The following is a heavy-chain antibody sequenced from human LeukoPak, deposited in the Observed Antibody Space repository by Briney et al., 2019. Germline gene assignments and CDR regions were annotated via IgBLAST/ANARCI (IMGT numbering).Heavy chain of an antibody. D-gene: IGHD7-27*01. Sequence: ASVKVACKASGYNFNAYYIHWVRQAPGQGLEWMGWINLKSGGIESAQRFQDRVTMTRDMSITTAYMELTRLRPDDTAIYFCAREQQIVWGREREFDYWGQGTLVTVSS. V-gene: IGHV1-2*02. CDR2: INLKSGGI. CDR1: GYNFNAYY. J-gene: IGHJ4*02. CDR3: AREQQIVWGREREFDY.